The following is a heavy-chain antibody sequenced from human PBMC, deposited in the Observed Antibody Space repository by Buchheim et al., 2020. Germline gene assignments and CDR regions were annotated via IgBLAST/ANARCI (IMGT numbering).Heavy chain of an antibody. CDR1: GGSIGSYY. V-gene: IGHV4-59*01. Sequence: QVQLQESGPGLAKPSETLSLTCTVPGGSIGSYYWSWIRQPPGKGLEWIGYIYDTGGTLYNPSLRSRVTMSLDTSKNHFSLKLSSVTAADTAVYFCARHHRYYWTWYFDLWGRGTL. J-gene: IGHJ2*01. D-gene: IGHD1-1*01. CDR3: ARHHRYYWTWYFDL. CDR2: IYDTGGT.